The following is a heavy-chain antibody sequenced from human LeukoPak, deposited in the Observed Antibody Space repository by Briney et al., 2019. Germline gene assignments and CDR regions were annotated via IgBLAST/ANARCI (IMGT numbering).Heavy chain of an antibody. Sequence: SETLSLTCTVSGGSISSYYWSWIRQPPGKGLEWIGYIYYSGSTNYNPSFKSRVTISVDTSKNQFSLKLSSVTAADTAVYYCARDRYYGSGSPDNLNYYGMDVWGQGTTVTVSS. D-gene: IGHD3-10*01. CDR3: ARDRYYGSGSPDNLNYYGMDV. CDR1: GGSISSYY. V-gene: IGHV4-59*01. CDR2: IYYSGST. J-gene: IGHJ6*02.